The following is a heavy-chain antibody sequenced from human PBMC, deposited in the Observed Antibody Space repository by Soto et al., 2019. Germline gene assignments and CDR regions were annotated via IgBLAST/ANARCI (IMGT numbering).Heavy chain of an antibody. CDR1: GGSTSSGGYY. J-gene: IGHJ4*02. D-gene: IGHD4-17*01. Sequence: PSETLSLTCTVSGGSTSSGGYYWSWIRQHPGKGLEWIGYIYYSGSTYYNPSLKSRVTISVDTSKNQFSLKLSSVTAADTAVYYCARKTTVTTCFDYWGQGTLVTVSS. CDR2: IYYSGST. V-gene: IGHV4-31*03. CDR3: ARKTTVTTCFDY.